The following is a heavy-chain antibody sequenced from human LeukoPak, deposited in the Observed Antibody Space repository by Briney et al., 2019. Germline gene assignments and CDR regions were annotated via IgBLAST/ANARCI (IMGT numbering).Heavy chain of an antibody. CDR1: GYTFTSYA. Sequence: GASVKVSCKASGYTFTSYAMHWVRQAPGKGLEWVAVISYDGSNKYYADSVKGRFTISRDNSKNTLYLQMNSLRAEDTAVYYCARSDYYDSSGYYPPFDYWGQGTLVTVSS. J-gene: IGHJ4*02. CDR2: ISYDGSNK. D-gene: IGHD3-22*01. CDR3: ARSDYYDSSGYYPPFDY. V-gene: IGHV3-30*04.